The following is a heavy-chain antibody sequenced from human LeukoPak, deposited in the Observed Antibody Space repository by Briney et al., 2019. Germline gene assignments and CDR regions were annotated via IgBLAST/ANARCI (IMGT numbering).Heavy chain of an antibody. V-gene: IGHV3-21*01. CDR2: ISSSSSYI. CDR3: ARIYSSGWHDAFDI. J-gene: IGHJ3*02. D-gene: IGHD6-19*01. CDR1: GFTFSSYS. Sequence: GGSLRLSCAASGFTFSSYSMNSVRQAPGEGLEWVSSISSSSSYIYYADSVKGRFTISRDNAKNSLYLQMNSLRAEDTAVYYCARIYSSGWHDAFDIWGQGTMVTVSS.